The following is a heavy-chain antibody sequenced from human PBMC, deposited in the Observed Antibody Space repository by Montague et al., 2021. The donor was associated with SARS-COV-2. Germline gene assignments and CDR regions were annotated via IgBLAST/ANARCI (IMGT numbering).Heavy chain of an antibody. D-gene: IGHD3-10*01. CDR1: SGSFRGYY. Sequence: SETLSLTCAVSSGSFRGYYWSWIRQPPGKGLEWIGEINHSGSTTYNPSLGSRVSISVDTSNKQFSLKVTSVTAADTAVYYCARLGAITLVRGITKADFSNYGMVVWGQGTTVTVSS. V-gene: IGHV4-34*01. CDR3: ARLGAITLVRGITKADFSNYGMVV. J-gene: IGHJ6*02. CDR2: INHSGST.